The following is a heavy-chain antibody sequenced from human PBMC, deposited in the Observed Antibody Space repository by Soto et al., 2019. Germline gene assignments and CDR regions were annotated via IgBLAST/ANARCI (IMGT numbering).Heavy chain of an antibody. D-gene: IGHD2-15*01. CDR3: EKVVRQTYYYYGMDV. V-gene: IGHV3-23*01. J-gene: IGHJ6*02. Sequence: GGSLRLSCAASGFTFSSYAMSWVRQAPGKGLEWVSAISGSGGSTYYADSVKGRFTISRDNSKNTLYLQMNSLRAEDTAVYYCEKVVRQTYYYYGMDVWGQGTTVTVSS. CDR2: ISGSGGST. CDR1: GFTFSSYA.